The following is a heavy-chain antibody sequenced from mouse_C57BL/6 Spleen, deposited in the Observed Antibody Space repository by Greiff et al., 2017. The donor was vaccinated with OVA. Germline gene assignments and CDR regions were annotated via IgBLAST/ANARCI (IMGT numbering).Heavy chain of an antibody. Sequence: VQLQQSGAELVKPGASVKLSCKASGYTFTGYWMHWVKQRPGQGLEWIGYINPSSGYTKYNQKFKDKATLTADKSSSTAYMQLSSLTYEDSAVYYCARPVNSNSYAMDYWGQGTSVTVSS. CDR1: GYTFTGYW. V-gene: IGHV1-7*01. CDR2: INPSSGYT. CDR3: ARPVNSNSYAMDY. J-gene: IGHJ4*01. D-gene: IGHD2-5*01.